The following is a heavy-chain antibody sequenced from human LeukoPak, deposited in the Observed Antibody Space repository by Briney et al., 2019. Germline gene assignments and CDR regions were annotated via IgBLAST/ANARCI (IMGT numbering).Heavy chain of an antibody. D-gene: IGHD3-10*01. J-gene: IGHJ6*03. V-gene: IGHV4-39*01. CDR2: IYYSGST. Sequence: SETLSLTCTVSSGPISNSNYYWGWIRQPPGKGLEWIGSIYYSGSTYYNPSLKSRVTISVDTSKNQFSLKLSSVTAADTAVYYCARRRYYGSGIYYYMDVWGKGTTVTISS. CDR1: SGPISNSNYY. CDR3: ARRRYYGSGIYYYMDV.